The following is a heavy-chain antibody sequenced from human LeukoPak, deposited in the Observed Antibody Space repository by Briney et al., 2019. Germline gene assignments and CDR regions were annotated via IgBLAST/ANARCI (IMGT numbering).Heavy chain of an antibody. Sequence: PGGSLRLSCAASGVTFSSYWMSWVRQAPGKGLEWVANIKQDGSEKYYVDSVKGRFTMFRDNAKNSLYLQMDSLRAEDTAVYYCARHGDYTLDSWGQGTLVTVSS. V-gene: IGHV3-7*01. CDR2: IKQDGSEK. CDR1: GVTFSSYW. CDR3: ARHGDYTLDS. J-gene: IGHJ4*02. D-gene: IGHD4-17*01.